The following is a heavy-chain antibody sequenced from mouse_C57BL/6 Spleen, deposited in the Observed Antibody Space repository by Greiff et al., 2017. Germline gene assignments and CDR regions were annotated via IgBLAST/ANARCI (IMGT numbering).Heavy chain of an antibody. J-gene: IGHJ2*01. CDR3: ARNRDFDY. V-gene: IGHV1-9*01. Sequence: QVQLQQSGAELMKPGASVKLSCKATGYTFTGYWIEWVKQRPGHGLEWIGEILPGSGSTNCNEKFKGKATFTADTSSNTAYMQLSSLTTEDSAIYYCARNRDFDYWGQGTTLTVSS. CDR2: ILPGSGST. D-gene: IGHD2-14*01. CDR1: GYTFTGYW.